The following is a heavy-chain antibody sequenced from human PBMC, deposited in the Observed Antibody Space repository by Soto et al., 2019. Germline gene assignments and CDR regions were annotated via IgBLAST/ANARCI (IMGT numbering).Heavy chain of an antibody. CDR2: INHSGST. J-gene: IGHJ4*02. CDR1: GGSFSGYY. V-gene: IGHV4-34*01. D-gene: IGHD6-13*01. Sequence: QVQLQQWGAGLLKPSETLSLTCAVYGGSFSGYYWSWIRQPPGKGLEWSGEINHSGSTNYNPSLKSRVTISVDTSKNQFSLKLSSVTAADTAVYYCARGAAVNYWGQGTLVTVSS. CDR3: ARGAAVNY.